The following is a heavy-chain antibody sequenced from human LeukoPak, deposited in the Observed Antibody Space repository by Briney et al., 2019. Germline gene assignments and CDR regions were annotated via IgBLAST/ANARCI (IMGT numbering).Heavy chain of an antibody. J-gene: IGHJ4*02. D-gene: IGHD6-13*01. CDR1: GFTFSTYT. CDR3: VRRDSKDY. CDR2: IPTNGTYS. V-gene: IGHV3-21*01. Sequence: PGGSLRLSCAASGFTFSTYTMNWVRQSPGKGLEWVSSIPTNGTYSRYADSVKGRFTISRDNAKNTLYLHMNNLRTEDTAVYYCVRRDSKDYWGQGTLVTVSS.